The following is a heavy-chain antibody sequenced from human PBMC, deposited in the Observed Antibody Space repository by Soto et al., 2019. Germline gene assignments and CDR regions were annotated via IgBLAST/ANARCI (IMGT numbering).Heavy chain of an antibody. V-gene: IGHV4-30-4*01. Sequence: SETLSLTCTVSGGSISSGDYYWSWIRQPPGKGLEWIGYIYYSGSTYYNPSLKSRVTISVDTSKNQLSLKLSSVTAADTAVYYCARLTYYYDSSGPKPDENAFDIWGQGTMVTVSS. D-gene: IGHD3-22*01. J-gene: IGHJ3*02. CDR3: ARLTYYYDSSGPKPDENAFDI. CDR2: IYYSGST. CDR1: GGSISSGDYY.